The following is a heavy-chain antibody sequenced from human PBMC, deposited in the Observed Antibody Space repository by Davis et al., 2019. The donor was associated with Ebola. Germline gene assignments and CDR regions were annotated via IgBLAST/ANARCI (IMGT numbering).Heavy chain of an antibody. J-gene: IGHJ4*02. V-gene: IGHV1-46*01. CDR1: LYTFPSYY. CDR3: ARTAYYGDYPKGLFDY. D-gene: IGHD4-17*01. Sequence: ASVNVSRQASLYTFPSYYMHWVRQAPGQGLEWMGIINPSGGSTSYAQKFQGRVTMTRDTSTSTVYMELSSLRSEDTAVYYCARTAYYGDYPKGLFDYWGQGTLVTVSS. CDR2: INPSGGST.